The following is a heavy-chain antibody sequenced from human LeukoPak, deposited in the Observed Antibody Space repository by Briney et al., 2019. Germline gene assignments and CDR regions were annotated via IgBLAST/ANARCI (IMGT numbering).Heavy chain of an antibody. V-gene: IGHV3-30*02. J-gene: IGHJ3*02. CDR1: GFTFSSYG. D-gene: IGHD2-21*02. CDR3: AKLGGDSNAFDI. Sequence: GGSLRLSCAASGFTFSSYGMHWVRQAPSKGLEWVAFIRYDGSNKYYADSVKGRFTISRDNSKNTLYLQMNSLRAEDTAVYYCAKLGGDSNAFDIWGQGTMVTVSS. CDR2: IRYDGSNK.